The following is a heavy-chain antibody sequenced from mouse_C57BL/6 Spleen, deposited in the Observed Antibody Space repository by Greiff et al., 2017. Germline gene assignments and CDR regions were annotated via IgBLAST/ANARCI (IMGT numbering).Heavy chain of an antibody. J-gene: IGHJ3*01. CDR3: ARGFPSSEAVFAY. CDR2: ISDGGSYT. Sequence: EVHLVESGGGLVKPGGSLKLSCAASGYTFSSYAMHWVRQTPGKGLEWVATISDGGSYTNYTHNVKGKVTFSIDKAKNNLYMQISHLKSEDTAIYYCARGFPSSEAVFAYWGQGTLVTVSA. CDR1: GYTFSSYA. V-gene: IGHV5-4*01.